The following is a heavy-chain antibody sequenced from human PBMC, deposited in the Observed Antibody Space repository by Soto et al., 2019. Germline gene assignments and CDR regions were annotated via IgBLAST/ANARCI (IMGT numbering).Heavy chain of an antibody. J-gene: IGHJ4*02. CDR1: GFTVSAYT. CDR3: ARWEQPLFDY. V-gene: IGHV3-30-3*01. Sequence: QVQLVELGGGVVQPGRSLRLSCAASGFTVSAYTMHWVRQAPGKGLEWVAVISSDGSHKYYADSLKGRFTISRDNSTNTLYLQMNSLRAEDTAVYYCARWEQPLFDYWGQGTLVTVSS. CDR2: ISSDGSHK. D-gene: IGHD1-26*01.